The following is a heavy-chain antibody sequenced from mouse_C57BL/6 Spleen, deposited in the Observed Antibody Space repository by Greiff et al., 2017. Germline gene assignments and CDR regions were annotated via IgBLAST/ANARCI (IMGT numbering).Heavy chain of an antibody. CDR3: ARHDGNYLYYAMDY. V-gene: IGHV2-6-1*01. J-gene: IGHJ4*01. CDR1: GFSLTSYG. D-gene: IGHD2-1*01. CDR2: IWSDGST. Sequence: QVQLKESGPGLVAPSQSLSITCTVSGFSLTSYGVHRVRQPPGKGLEWLVVIWSDGSTTYNSALKSRLSISKDNSKSQVFLKMNSLQTDDTAMYYCARHDGNYLYYAMDYWGQGTSVTVSS.